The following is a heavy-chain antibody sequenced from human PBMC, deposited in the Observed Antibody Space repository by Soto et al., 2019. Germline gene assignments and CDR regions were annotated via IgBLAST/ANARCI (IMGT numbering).Heavy chain of an antibody. CDR1: GGSVSTGSYY. V-gene: IGHV4-61*01. J-gene: IGHJ5*02. CDR2: IYYGGST. Sequence: SETLSLSCTVSGGSVSTGSYYWSWIRQPPGKGLEWIGYIYYGGSTNYNPSLKSRVTISVDMSKNQFSLKLSSVTAADTAVYYCARDKSRLHFYDSSGYYGNWFDPWGQGTLVTVSS. D-gene: IGHD3-22*01. CDR3: ARDKSRLHFYDSSGYYGNWFDP.